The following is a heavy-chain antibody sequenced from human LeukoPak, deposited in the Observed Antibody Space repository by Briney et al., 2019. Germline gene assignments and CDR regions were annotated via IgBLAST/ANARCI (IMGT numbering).Heavy chain of an antibody. CDR3: ARGGTVTTIYYYYYGMDV. J-gene: IGHJ6*02. Sequence: GESLKISCKGSGYSFTSYWIGWVRPMPGKGLEWMGIIYPGDSDTRYSPSFQGQVTISADKSISTAYLQWSSLKASDTAMYYCARGGTVTTIYYYYYGMDVWGQGTTVTVSS. CDR2: IYPGDSDT. V-gene: IGHV5-51*01. CDR1: GYSFTSYW. D-gene: IGHD4-11*01.